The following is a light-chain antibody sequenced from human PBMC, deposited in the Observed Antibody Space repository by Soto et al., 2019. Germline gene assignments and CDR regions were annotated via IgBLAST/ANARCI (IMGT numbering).Light chain of an antibody. Sequence: PGERATLSWRASHTISSSDLAWYQQKPGQAPRLLLYGISRRATGIPDRFSGSGSGTDFTLTITRLEPEDFAVYYCQQYVTSSTRTFGQGTKLDIK. J-gene: IGKJ1*01. V-gene: IGKV3-20*01. CDR2: GIS. CDR1: HTISSSD. CDR3: QQYVTSSTRT.